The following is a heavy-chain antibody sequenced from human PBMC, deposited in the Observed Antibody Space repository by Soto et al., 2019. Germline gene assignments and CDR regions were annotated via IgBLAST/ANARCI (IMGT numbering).Heavy chain of an antibody. CDR3: AKGSSSGWYLGFDY. D-gene: IGHD6-19*01. J-gene: IGHJ4*02. CDR2: ISSSGSTI. Sequence: GGSLRLSCAASGFTFSSYEMNWVRQAPGKGLEWVSYISSSGSTIYYADSVKGRFTISRDNAKNSLYLQMNSLRAEDTAVYYCAKGSSSGWYLGFDYWGQGTLVTVSS. CDR1: GFTFSSYE. V-gene: IGHV3-48*03.